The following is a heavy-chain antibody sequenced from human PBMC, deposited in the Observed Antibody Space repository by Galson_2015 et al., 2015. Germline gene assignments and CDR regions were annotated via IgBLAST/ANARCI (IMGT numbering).Heavy chain of an antibody. D-gene: IGHD5-24*01. CDR3: ARGRDGGGPATMGGWFDP. J-gene: IGHJ5*02. V-gene: IGHV1-3*01. CDR2: INAGNGNT. Sequence: QSGAEVKKPGESLKISCKASGYTFTSYAMHWVRQAPGQRLEWMGWINAGNGNTKYSQKFQGRVTITADESTSTAYMELSSLRSEDTAVYYCARGRDGGGPATMGGWFDPWGQGTLATVSS. CDR1: GYTFTSYA.